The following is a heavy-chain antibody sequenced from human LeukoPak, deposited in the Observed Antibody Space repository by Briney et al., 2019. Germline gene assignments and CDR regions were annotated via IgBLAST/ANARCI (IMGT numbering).Heavy chain of an antibody. Sequence: GGSLRLSCAASGFTFSSYAIHWVRQAPGKGLEWVAVISYDGSNKYYADSVKGRFTISRDNSKNTLYLQMNSLRPEDTAVYYCARDGPISYILTGLGYYYYYYMDVWGKGTTVTVSS. D-gene: IGHD3-9*01. CDR3: ARDGPISYILTGLGYYYYYYMDV. CDR2: ISYDGSNK. V-gene: IGHV3-30*04. CDR1: GFTFSSYA. J-gene: IGHJ6*03.